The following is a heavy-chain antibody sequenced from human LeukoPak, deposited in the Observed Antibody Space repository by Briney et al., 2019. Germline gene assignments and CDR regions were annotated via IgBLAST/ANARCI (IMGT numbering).Heavy chain of an antibody. CDR2: LSYDGNNK. D-gene: IGHD2-2*02. V-gene: IGHV3-30-3*01. J-gene: IGHJ5*02. CDR3: ARDRAYCSSTSCYSPGDNWFDP. Sequence: GGSLRLSCAASGFTISSYWMSWVRQAPGKGLEWVAVLSYDGNNKYYADSVKGRFTISRDNSKNTLYLQMNSLRAEDTAVYYCARDRAYCSSTSCYSPGDNWFDPWGQGTLVTVSS. CDR1: GFTISSYW.